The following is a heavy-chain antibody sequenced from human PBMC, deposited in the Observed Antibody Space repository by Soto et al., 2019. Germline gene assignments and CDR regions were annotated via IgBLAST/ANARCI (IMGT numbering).Heavy chain of an antibody. CDR2: VYYRGSA. CDR3: ASANRYYLDY. J-gene: IGHJ4*02. CDR1: GGSISSGDYY. V-gene: IGHV4-30-4*01. Sequence: QVQLQEPGPGLVKPSQTLSLTCSVSGGSISSGDYYWSWIRQPPRKGLEWIGFVYYRGSAYYNPSLTSRVTTSVDTSKNQLSLKLNSGTGAVTAVYYCASANRYYLDYWGQGTLVIVSS.